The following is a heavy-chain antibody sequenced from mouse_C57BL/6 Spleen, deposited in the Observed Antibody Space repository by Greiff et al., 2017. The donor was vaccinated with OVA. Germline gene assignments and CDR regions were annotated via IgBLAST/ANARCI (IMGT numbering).Heavy chain of an antibody. CDR2: ISYDGSN. CDR3: ARAYSNFFDY. D-gene: IGHD2-5*01. V-gene: IGHV3-6*01. CDR1: GYSITSGYY. J-gene: IGHJ2*01. Sequence: EVHLVESGPGLVKPSQSLSLTCSVTGYSITSGYYWNWIRQFPGNKLEWMGYISYDGSNNYNPSLKNRISITRDTSKNQFFLKLNSVTTEDTATYYCARAYSNFFDYWGQGTTLTVSS.